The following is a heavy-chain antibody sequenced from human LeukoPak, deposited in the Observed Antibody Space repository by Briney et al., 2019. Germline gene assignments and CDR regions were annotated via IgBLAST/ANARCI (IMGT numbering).Heavy chain of an antibody. J-gene: IGHJ4*02. CDR3: ARVIAAAGNPFDY. CDR2: IYYSGST. Sequence: PSETLSLTCTVSGGSISSYYWSWIRQPPGKGLEWIGYIYYSGSTNYNPSLKSRVTISVDTSKNQFSLKLSSVTAADTAVYYCARVIAAAGNPFDYWGQGTLVTVSS. CDR1: GGSISSYY. V-gene: IGHV4-59*01. D-gene: IGHD6-13*01.